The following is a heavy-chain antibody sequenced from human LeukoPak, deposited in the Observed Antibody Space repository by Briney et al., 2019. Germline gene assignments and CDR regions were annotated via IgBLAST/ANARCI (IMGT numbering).Heavy chain of an antibody. CDR1: GCSISSGYY. CDR2: IYHSGST. Sequence: SETLSLTCAVSGCSISSGYYWGWIRQPPGKGLEWIGSIYHSGSTYYNPSLKSRVTISVDTSKNQFSLKLSSVTAADTAVYYCASSSSAHLFDYWGQGTLVTVSS. V-gene: IGHV4-38-2*01. CDR3: ASSSSAHLFDY. D-gene: IGHD6-6*01. J-gene: IGHJ4*02.